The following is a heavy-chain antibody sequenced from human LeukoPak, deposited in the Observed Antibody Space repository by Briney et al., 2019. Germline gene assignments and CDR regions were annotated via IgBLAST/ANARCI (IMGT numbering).Heavy chain of an antibody. CDR2: IDYSGGTT. D-gene: IGHD3-10*01. Sequence: PGGSLRLSCAASGFTFSNFAMSWVRQAPGKGLEWVSTIDYSGGTTYYADSVKGRFTISRDNSKNTLHLQMSSLRAEDTAIHYCAKVPFSDYGSGRPPFMDVWGQGTTVAVSS. V-gene: IGHV3-23*01. CDR3: AKVPFSDYGSGRPPFMDV. J-gene: IGHJ6*02. CDR1: GFTFSNFA.